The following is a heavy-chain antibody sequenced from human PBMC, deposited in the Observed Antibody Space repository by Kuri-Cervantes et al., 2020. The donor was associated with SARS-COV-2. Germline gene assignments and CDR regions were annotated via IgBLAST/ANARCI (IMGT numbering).Heavy chain of an antibody. CDR2: INHSGST. D-gene: IGHD4-17*01. CDR3: ARVLYSGDYGPTYYFDY. V-gene: IGHV4-39*07. CDR1: GGSISSGGYY. Sequence: SETLSLTCTVSGGSISSGGYYWSWIRQPPGKGLEWIGEINHSGSTNYNPSLKSRGTISVDTSKNQFSLNLNSVTAADTAVYYCARVLYSGDYGPTYYFDYWGQGTLVTVSS. J-gene: IGHJ4*02.